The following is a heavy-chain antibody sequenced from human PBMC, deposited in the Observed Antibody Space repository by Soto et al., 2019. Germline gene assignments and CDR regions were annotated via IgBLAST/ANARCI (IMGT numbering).Heavy chain of an antibody. J-gene: IGHJ6*02. CDR3: ASPSIAAAGKMDV. Sequence: PGGSLQTSCQGPGYSFTSYWIRWVRQMPGKGLAWMGRIGPSDSYTNYSPSFQGHVTISADKSISTAYLQWSSLKASDTAMYYCASPSIAAAGKMDVWGQGTTVTVSS. V-gene: IGHV5-10-1*01. CDR2: IGPSDSYT. D-gene: IGHD6-13*01. CDR1: GYSFTSYW.